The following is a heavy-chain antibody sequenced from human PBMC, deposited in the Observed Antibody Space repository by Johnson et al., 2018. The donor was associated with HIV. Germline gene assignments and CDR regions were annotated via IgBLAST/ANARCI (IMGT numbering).Heavy chain of an antibody. CDR2: IFSGGTT. Sequence: EQLVESGGGLVQPGGSLRLSCAASGFTVSSNYMSWVRQAPGKGLEWVSVIFSGGTTYYADSMKGRLTISRDNSKNMLYLQMNSLRAEDTAVYYCARACRDGYTCDAFDIWGQGTMVTVSS. V-gene: IGHV3-66*01. D-gene: IGHD5-24*01. CDR1: GFTVSSNY. J-gene: IGHJ3*02. CDR3: ARACRDGYTCDAFDI.